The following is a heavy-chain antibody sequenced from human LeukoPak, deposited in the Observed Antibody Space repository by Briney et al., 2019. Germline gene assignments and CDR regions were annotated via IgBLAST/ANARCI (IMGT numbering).Heavy chain of an antibody. D-gene: IGHD3-3*01. CDR1: GFTFSGAA. J-gene: IGHJ3*02. Sequence: GGSLRLSCASSGFTFSGAAMHWVRQTSEKGLEWVGHIRNRDYNHATAYAASVIGRFTISRDDSKNTAYLQVNNLKTEDTAVYYCVRLVEWGTTFDNWGQGTTVTVSS. CDR2: IRNRDYNHAT. CDR3: VRLVEWGTTFDN. V-gene: IGHV3-73*01.